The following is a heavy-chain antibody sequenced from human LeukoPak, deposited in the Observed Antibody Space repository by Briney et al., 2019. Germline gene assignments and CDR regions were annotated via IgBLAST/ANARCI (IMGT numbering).Heavy chain of an antibody. J-gene: IGHJ4*02. D-gene: IGHD3-22*01. CDR2: ISGSGGST. CDR1: GFTFSSYA. CDR3: AKDRRLVVVTSYFDY. V-gene: IGHV3-23*01. Sequence: GGSLRLSCAASGFTFSSYAMSWVRQAPGKGLEWVSAISGSGGSTYYADSMKGRVTISRDNSKNTLYLQMNSLRAEDTAVYYCAKDRRLVVVTSYFDYWGQGTLVTVSS.